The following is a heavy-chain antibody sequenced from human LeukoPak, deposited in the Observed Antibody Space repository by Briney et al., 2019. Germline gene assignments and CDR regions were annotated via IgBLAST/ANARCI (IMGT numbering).Heavy chain of an antibody. CDR1: GYTFTGYY. Sequence: GASVKVSCKTSGYTFTGYYMHWVRQAPGQGLEWMGWINPNSGGTNYAQKFQGRVTMTRDTSISTAYMELSRLRSDDTAVYYCASRATMIHTDAFDIWGQGTMVTVSS. J-gene: IGHJ3*02. V-gene: IGHV1-2*02. CDR2: INPNSGGT. D-gene: IGHD3-22*01. CDR3: ASRATMIHTDAFDI.